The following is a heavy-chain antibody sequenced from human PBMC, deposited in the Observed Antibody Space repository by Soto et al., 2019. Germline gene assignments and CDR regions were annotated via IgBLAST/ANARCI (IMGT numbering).Heavy chain of an antibody. CDR3: AREATIRGDDY. D-gene: IGHD5-12*01. CDR1: GYTFTSYD. V-gene: IGHV1-8*01. Sequence: ASVKVSGKASGYTFTSYDINWVRQATGQGLERMGWMNPNSGNTGYAQKFQGRVTMTRNTSISTAYMELSSLRSEDTAVYYCAREATIRGDDYWGQGTLVTVSS. J-gene: IGHJ4*02. CDR2: MNPNSGNT.